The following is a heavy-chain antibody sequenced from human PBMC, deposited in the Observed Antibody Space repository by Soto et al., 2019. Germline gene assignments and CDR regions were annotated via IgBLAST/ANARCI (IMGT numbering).Heavy chain of an antibody. D-gene: IGHD1-20*01. CDR1: GYTFTDYD. CDR3: TRNLYNTGDFDH. CDR2: MTPKSGYT. Sequence: QVQLMQSGAEVRKPGASVKVSCKASGYTFTDYDINWVRQATGQGLEWLGWMTPKSGYTGYAQKFQGRVTLTRDTSRGTAYMELSSLTSEDTAVYYCTRNLYNTGDFDHWGQGTLVTVYS. J-gene: IGHJ4*02. V-gene: IGHV1-8*02.